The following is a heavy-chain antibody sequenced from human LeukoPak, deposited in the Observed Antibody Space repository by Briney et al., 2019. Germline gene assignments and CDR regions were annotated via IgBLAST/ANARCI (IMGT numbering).Heavy chain of an antibody. Sequence: GESLKISCKGSGYSFTSYWIGWVRQMPGRGLEWMGIIYPGDSDTRYSPSFQGQVTISADKSISTAYLQWSSLKASDTAMYYCARGAAAGTVSGDLDYWGQGTLVTVSS. CDR2: IYPGDSDT. J-gene: IGHJ4*02. D-gene: IGHD6-13*01. CDR1: GYSFTSYW. V-gene: IGHV5-51*01. CDR3: ARGAAAGTVSGDLDY.